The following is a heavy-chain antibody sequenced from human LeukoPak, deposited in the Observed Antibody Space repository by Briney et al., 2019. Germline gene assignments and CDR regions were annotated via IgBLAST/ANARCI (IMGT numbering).Heavy chain of an antibody. D-gene: IGHD3-9*01. CDR3: AREEKGDILTGYLYYFDY. CDR1: GVSISGYY. Sequence: SETLSLTCTVSGVSISGYYWSWIRQSPGKGLEWIGDIYYSGSTHYTNYNPSLKTRVTISVDTSKNQFSLKLSAVTAADTAVYYCAREEKGDILTGYLYYFDYWGQGTLVTVSS. J-gene: IGHJ4*02. V-gene: IGHV4-59*12. CDR2: IYYSGSTHYT.